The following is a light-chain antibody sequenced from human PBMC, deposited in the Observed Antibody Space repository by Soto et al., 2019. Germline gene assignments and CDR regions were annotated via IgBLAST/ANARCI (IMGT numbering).Light chain of an antibody. CDR2: DVS. V-gene: IGLV2-14*01. Sequence: QSALTQPASVSGSPGQSITISCTGTSSDVGGYNSVSWYQQHPGKAPKLMIYDVSNRPSEVSYRFSGSRSGNTASLTISGLQAEDEADYYCSSYTSSSTWVFGGGTKLTVL. J-gene: IGLJ3*02. CDR1: SSDVGGYNS. CDR3: SSYTSSSTWV.